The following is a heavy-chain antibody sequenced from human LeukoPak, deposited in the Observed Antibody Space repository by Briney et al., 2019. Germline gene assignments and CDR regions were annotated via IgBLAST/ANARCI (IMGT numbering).Heavy chain of an antibody. CDR2: IYHSGST. Sequence: SETLSLTCAVSGGSISSGGYSWSWIRQPPGKGLEWIGYIYHSGSTYYNPSLKSRVTISVDRSKNQFSLKLSSVTAADTAVYYCASCDFWSGVIDYWGQGTLVTVSS. CDR3: ASCDFWSGVIDY. D-gene: IGHD3-3*01. CDR1: GGSISSGGYS. J-gene: IGHJ4*02. V-gene: IGHV4-30-2*01.